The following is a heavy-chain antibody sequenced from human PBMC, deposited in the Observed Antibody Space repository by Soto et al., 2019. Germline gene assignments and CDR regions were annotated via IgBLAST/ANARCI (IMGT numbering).Heavy chain of an antibody. CDR2: ISPSGGA. D-gene: IGHD2-21*02. Sequence: QVQLVQSGAEVKKPGASVKVSCKASGYTFTNYYMHWVRQAPGQGLEWLGIISPSGGATYAQEFQDRVTLTRGTSTSTAYMALSALTSKDAAVYFCARDGSSDCVTWLDPWGQGPLVIVSS. V-gene: IGHV1-46*01. J-gene: IGHJ5*02. CDR1: GYTFTNYY. CDR3: ARDGSSDCVTWLDP.